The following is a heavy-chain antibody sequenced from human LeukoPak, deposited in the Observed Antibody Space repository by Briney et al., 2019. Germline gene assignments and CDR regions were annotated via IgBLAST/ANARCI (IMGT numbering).Heavy chain of an antibody. CDR1: GFTFSDYY. Sequence: GGSLRLSCAASGFTFSDYYMSWIRQAPGKGLEWVSYISSSGSTIYYADSVKGRFTISRDNAKNTLYLQMNSLRAEDTAVYYCARVRDGYNYLGGAFDIWGQGTMVTVSS. D-gene: IGHD5-24*01. CDR3: ARVRDGYNYLGGAFDI. V-gene: IGHV3-11*04. J-gene: IGHJ3*02. CDR2: ISSSGSTI.